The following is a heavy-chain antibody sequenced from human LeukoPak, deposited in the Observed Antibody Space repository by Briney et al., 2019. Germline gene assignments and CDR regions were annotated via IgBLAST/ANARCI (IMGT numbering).Heavy chain of an antibody. J-gene: IGHJ3*02. D-gene: IGHD2-2*01. Sequence: GRSLRLSCAASGFTFSSYAMHWVRQAPGKGLEWVALISYDGSNKYYADSVKARFIISRDNSKNTLSLQLNSLRPEDTAVYYCAKGEYCSSTSCYLLAFDIWGQGTMVTVSS. V-gene: IGHV3-30*04. CDR3: AKGEYCSSTSCYLLAFDI. CDR2: ISYDGSNK. CDR1: GFTFSSYA.